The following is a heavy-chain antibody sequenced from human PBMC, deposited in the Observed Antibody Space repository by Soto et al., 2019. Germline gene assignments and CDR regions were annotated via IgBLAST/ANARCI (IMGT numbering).Heavy chain of an antibody. CDR3: ARDPGRYDFWSGYYSYYYGMDV. V-gene: IGHV1-46*01. D-gene: IGHD3-3*01. J-gene: IGHJ6*02. CDR1: GYTFTSYY. CDR2: INPSGGST. Sequence: QVQLVQSGAEVKKPGASVKVSCKASGYTFTSYYMHWVRQAPGQGLEWMGIINPSGGSTSYAQKFQGRVTMTRDTSTSTVYTELSSLRSEDTAVCYCARDPGRYDFWSGYYSYYYGMDVWGQGTTVTVSS.